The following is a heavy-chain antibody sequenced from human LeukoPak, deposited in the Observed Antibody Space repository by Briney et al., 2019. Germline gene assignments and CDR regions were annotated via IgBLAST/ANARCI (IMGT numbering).Heavy chain of an antibody. J-gene: IGHJ4*02. V-gene: IGHV3-23*01. CDR2: LSGSGGGT. Sequence: PGGSLRLSCAVSGITLSNYGMSWVRQAPGKGLEWVAGLSGSGGGTNYADSVQGRFTSSRDNPKNTLYLQMNSLSAEDTAVYFCAKRGVVIRVFLVGFHKEAYYFDSWGQGALVTVSS. CDR1: GITLSNYG. CDR3: AKRGVVIRVFLVGFHKEAYYFDS. D-gene: IGHD3-10*01.